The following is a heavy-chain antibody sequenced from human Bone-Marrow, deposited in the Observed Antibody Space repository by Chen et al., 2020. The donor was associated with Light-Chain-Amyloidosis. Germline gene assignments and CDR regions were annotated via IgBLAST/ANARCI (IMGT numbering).Heavy chain of an antibody. J-gene: IGHJ4*02. CDR1: GYTFINYY. V-gene: IGHV1-46*01. Sequence: QVNLVQSGAEAKKPGASMKISCKASGYTFINYYIHWVRQAPGQGLEWMGAINPNDGNTTYVQKFQGRVSMTRDTSSDTVYIDVTRLPSDDTAMYFCTRTDSNYIFDYWGQGTLVTVSA. CDR2: INPNDGNT. D-gene: IGHD4-4*01. CDR3: TRTDSNYIFDY.